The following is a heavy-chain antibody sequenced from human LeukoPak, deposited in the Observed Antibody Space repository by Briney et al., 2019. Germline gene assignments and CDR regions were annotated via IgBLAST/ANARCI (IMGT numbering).Heavy chain of an antibody. CDR1: GFSISNYW. J-gene: IGHJ2*01. V-gene: IGHV3-7*01. CDR2: IKQDGSEK. CDR3: ARGYWNFGL. Sequence: GGSLRLSCVASGFSISNYWMTWVRQAPGKGLEWVANIKQDGSEKNYVDSVKGRFTSSRDNVKSSLYLQMNRLRVEDTAVYYCARGYWNFGLWGRGTQVTVSS.